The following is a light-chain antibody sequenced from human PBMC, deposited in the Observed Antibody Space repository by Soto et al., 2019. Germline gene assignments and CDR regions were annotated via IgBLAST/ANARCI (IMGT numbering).Light chain of an antibody. CDR1: QSVNNNY. Sequence: VLTQSPGTLSLSPGERATLSCRASQSVNNNYLAWYQQKPGQAPRLLIYGASSRATGIPDRFSGSGSGTDFTLTISRLEPEDFALYYCQQYGSSPLFTFGQGTKLEIK. V-gene: IGKV3-20*01. J-gene: IGKJ2*01. CDR2: GAS. CDR3: QQYGSSPLFT.